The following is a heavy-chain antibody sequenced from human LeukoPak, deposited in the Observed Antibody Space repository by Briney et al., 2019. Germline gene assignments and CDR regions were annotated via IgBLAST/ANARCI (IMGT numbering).Heavy chain of an antibody. CDR2: IYPGDSDI. V-gene: IGHV5-51*01. CDR1: GYSFTSYW. CDR3: AGPRYRSDWGYFDY. J-gene: IGHJ4*02. D-gene: IGHD3-10*01. Sequence: GESLKISCKCSGYSFTSYWTSWVRQMRAKGLEWRGIIYPGDSDIRCSPSFQGQVNISADKSISTAYLQWSSLKASDTAMYYCAGPRYRSDWGYFDYWGQGTLVTVSS.